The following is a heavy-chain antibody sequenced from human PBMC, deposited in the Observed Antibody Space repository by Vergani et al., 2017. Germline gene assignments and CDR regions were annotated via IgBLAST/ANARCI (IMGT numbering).Heavy chain of an antibody. Sequence: EVQLLESGGGLVQPGGSLRLSCAASGFTFSSYAMSWVRQAPGKGLEWVSAISGSGGSTYYADSVKGRFTISRDNSKNTLYLQRNSLRAEDTAVYYCARGGPMVVVTAPRVDYWGQGTLVTVSS. CDR1: GFTFSSYA. J-gene: IGHJ4*02. CDR3: ARGGPMVVVTAPRVDY. D-gene: IGHD2-21*02. V-gene: IGHV3-23*01. CDR2: ISGSGGST.